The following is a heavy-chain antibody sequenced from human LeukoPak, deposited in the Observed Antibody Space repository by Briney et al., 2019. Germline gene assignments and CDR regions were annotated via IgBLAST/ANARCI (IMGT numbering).Heavy chain of an antibody. CDR1: GFTFSDYY. V-gene: IGHV3-11*01. CDR3: ASTMVRGVPTFPVDY. Sequence: PGGSLRLSCAASGFTFSDYYMSWIRQAPGKGLEWVSYISSSGSTIYYADSVKGRFTISRDNAKNSLYLQMNNLRAEDTAVYYCASTMVRGVPTFPVDYWGQGTLVTVSS. J-gene: IGHJ4*02. D-gene: IGHD3-10*01. CDR2: ISSSGSTI.